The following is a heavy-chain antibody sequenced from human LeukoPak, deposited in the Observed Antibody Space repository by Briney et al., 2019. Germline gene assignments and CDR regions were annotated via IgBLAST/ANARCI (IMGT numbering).Heavy chain of an antibody. CDR2: ISYDGSNK. V-gene: IGHV3-30-3*01. CDR3: ARVPRDDGMDV. J-gene: IGHJ6*02. CDR1: GFTFSSYA. Sequence: GGSLRLSCAASGFTFSSYAMSWVRQAPGKGLEWVAVISYDGSNKYYADSVKGRFTISRDNSKNTLYLQMNSLRAEDTAVYYCARVPRDDGMDVWGQGTTVTVSS.